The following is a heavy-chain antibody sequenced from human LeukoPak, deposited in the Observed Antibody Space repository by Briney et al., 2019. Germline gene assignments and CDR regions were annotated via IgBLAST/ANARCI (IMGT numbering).Heavy chain of an antibody. CDR2: TYYRSKWYN. CDR3: ARQTLNWNYAELDY. Sequence: SQTLSLTCAISGDSVSSNSAAWNWIRQSPSRGLEWLGRTYYRSKWYNDYAVSVKNRITINPDTSKNQFSLQLNSVTPEDTAVYYCARQTLNWNYAELDYWGQGTLVTVSS. D-gene: IGHD1-7*01. CDR1: GDSVSSNSAA. V-gene: IGHV6-1*01. J-gene: IGHJ4*02.